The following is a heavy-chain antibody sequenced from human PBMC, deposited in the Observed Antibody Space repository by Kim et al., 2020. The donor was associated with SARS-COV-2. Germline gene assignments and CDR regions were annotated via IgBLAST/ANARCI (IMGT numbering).Heavy chain of an antibody. J-gene: IGHJ6*02. CDR2: ISGSGGST. Sequence: GGSLRLSCAASGFTFSSYAMSWVRQAPGKGLEWVSAISGSGGSTYYADSVKGRFTISRDNSKNTLYLQMNSLRAEDTAVYYCAKDGGSRFGEWIPYYYYGMDVWGQGTTVTVSS. CDR1: GFTFSSYA. CDR3: AKDGGSRFGEWIPYYYYGMDV. D-gene: IGHD3-10*01. V-gene: IGHV3-23*01.